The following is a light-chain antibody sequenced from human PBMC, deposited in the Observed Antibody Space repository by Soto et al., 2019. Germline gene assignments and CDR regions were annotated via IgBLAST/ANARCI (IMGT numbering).Light chain of an antibody. CDR1: QSVDSNY. J-gene: IGKJ1*01. Sequence: EIVLTQSPGTLSLSPGERATLSCRASQSVDSNYLAWYQQKPGQAPRLLIYGASTRATGIPDRFSGSGSGTDFTLTISRLEPEDFAVYYCLQYGSSPRTFGQGTKVDIK. CDR2: GAS. V-gene: IGKV3-20*01. CDR3: LQYGSSPRT.